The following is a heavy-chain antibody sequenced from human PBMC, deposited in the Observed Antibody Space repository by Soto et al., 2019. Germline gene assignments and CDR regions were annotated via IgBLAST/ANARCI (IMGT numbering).Heavy chain of an antibody. V-gene: IGHV3-30*18. J-gene: IGHJ6*02. D-gene: IGHD3-22*01. CDR3: AKSPIYYDSRGGMDV. Sequence: QVQLVESGGGVVQPGRSLRLSCAASGFTFTNYGIHWVRQAPGKGLEWVAVISYDGINKYYADSVKGRFTISRDNSKNTLYLQMNSLRAEDTAVYYCAKSPIYYDSRGGMDVWGQGTTVTVSS. CDR1: GFTFTNYG. CDR2: ISYDGINK.